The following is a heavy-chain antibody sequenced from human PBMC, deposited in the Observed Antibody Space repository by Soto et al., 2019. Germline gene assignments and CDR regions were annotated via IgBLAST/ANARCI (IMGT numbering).Heavy chain of an antibody. CDR3: AVLSVYGSGSYER. CDR2: IIPILGIA. CDR1: GCTFSSYT. V-gene: IGHV1-69*02. Sequence: SVKVSCKASGCTFSSYTISWVRQAPGQGLEWMGRIIPILGIANYAQKFQGRVTITADKSTSTAYMELSSLRSEDTAVYYCAVLSVYGSGSYERWGQGTLVTVSS. D-gene: IGHD3-10*01. J-gene: IGHJ4*02.